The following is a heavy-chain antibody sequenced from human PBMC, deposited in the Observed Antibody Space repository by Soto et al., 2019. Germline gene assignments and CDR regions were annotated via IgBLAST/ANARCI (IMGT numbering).Heavy chain of an antibody. CDR3: ARVSPSSSGGSGHSDVYYFDY. CDR2: ISSSSSYI. V-gene: IGHV3-21*01. J-gene: IGHJ4*02. Sequence: GGSLRLSCAASGFTFSSYSMNWVRQAPGKGLEWVSSISSSSSYIYYADSVKGRFTISRDNAKNSLFLQMNSLRAEDTAVYYCARVSPSSSGGSGHSDVYYFDYWGQGTLVTVSS. D-gene: IGHD2-15*01. CDR1: GFTFSSYS.